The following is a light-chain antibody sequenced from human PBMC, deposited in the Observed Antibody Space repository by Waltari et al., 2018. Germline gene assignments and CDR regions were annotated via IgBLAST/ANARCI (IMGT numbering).Light chain of an antibody. CDR3: SSYGGSSTLV. CDR1: TSDIGSNR. Sequence: QSVLTQAPSASGTPGQRVTISCSGSTSDIGSNRVNWYQQLPGTAPKLLIYANNKRPSGFTDRFSGSKAGNSAYLTVSGLQADDEGDYHCSSYGGSSTLVCGGGTKLTVL. CDR2: ANN. J-gene: IGLJ2*01. V-gene: IGLV1-44*01.